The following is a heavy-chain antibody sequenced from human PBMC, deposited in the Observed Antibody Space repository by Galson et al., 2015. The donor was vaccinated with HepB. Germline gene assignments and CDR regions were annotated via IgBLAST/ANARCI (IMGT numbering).Heavy chain of an antibody. CDR3: ARDHIGYSSSWSPYYYYGMDV. CDR1: GFTFSSYA. D-gene: IGHD6-13*01. J-gene: IGHJ6*02. CDR2: ISYDGSNK. Sequence: SLRLSCAASGFTFSSYAMHRVRRAPGKGLEWVAVISYDGSNKYYADSVKGRFTISRDNSKNTLYLQMNSLRAEDTAVYCCARDHIGYSSSWSPYYYYGMDVWGQGTTVTVSS. V-gene: IGHV3-30-3*01.